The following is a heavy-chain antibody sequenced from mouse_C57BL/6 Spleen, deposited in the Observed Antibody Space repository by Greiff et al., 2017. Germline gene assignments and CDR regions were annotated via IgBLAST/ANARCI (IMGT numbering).Heavy chain of an antibody. CDR3: ARRGGSSLYYFDY. Sequence: EVQVVESGGGLVQPGGSLKLSCAASGFTFSDYYMYWVRQTPEKRLEWVAYISNGGGSTYYPDTVKGRFTISRDNAKNTLYLQMSRLKSEDTAMYYCARRGGSSLYYFDYWGQGTTLTVSS. J-gene: IGHJ2*01. CDR1: GFTFSDYY. CDR2: ISNGGGST. V-gene: IGHV5-12*01. D-gene: IGHD1-1*01.